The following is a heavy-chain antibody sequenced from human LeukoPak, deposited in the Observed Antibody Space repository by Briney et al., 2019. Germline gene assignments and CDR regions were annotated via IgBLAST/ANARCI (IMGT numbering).Heavy chain of an antibody. D-gene: IGHD1-26*01. CDR3: ARHCGNRLYYFDH. Sequence: SETLSLTCTVSGDSISSYYWGWIRQPPGKGLEWIGYISSSGSTKYNPSLESRVTISGDTSKNHFSLKLSSVTAADTAVYFCARHCGNRLYYFDHWGQGTLVTVSS. CDR2: ISSSGST. J-gene: IGHJ4*02. CDR1: GDSISSYY. V-gene: IGHV4-59*01.